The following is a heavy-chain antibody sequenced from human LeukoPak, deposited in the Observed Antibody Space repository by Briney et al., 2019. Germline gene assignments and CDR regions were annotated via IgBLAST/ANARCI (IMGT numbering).Heavy chain of an antibody. V-gene: IGHV3-23*01. CDR2: ISGSGGST. D-gene: IGHD4-17*01. CDR1: GFTFSSYA. CDR3: AKSPLDFYGDYTIPHFDY. Sequence: PGGSLRLSCAASGFTFSSYAMSWVRQAPGKGLEWVSAISGSGGSTYYADSVKGRFTISRGNSKNALYLQMNSLRAEDTAVYYCAKSPLDFYGDYTIPHFDYWGQGTLVTVSS. J-gene: IGHJ4*02.